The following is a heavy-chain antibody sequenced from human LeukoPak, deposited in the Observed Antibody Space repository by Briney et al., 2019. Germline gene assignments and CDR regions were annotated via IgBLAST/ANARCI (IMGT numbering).Heavy chain of an antibody. CDR1: GYTFTNYG. Sequence: ASVKVSCTASGYTFTNYGISWVRQAPGQGLEWVGWISAKNGKTNYAQKVQGRVTMTTDTSTTTAYMELRSLRSDDTAVYYCARRGQCTSTSCYQYYYYGMDVWGQGTTVTVSS. CDR3: ARRGQCTSTSCYQYYYYGMDV. CDR2: ISAKNGKT. J-gene: IGHJ6*02. V-gene: IGHV1-18*01. D-gene: IGHD2-2*01.